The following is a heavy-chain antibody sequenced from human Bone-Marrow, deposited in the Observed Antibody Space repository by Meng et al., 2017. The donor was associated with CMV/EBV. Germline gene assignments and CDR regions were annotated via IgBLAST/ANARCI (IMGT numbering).Heavy chain of an antibody. CDR1: GGSFSGYY. CDR2: INHSGST. J-gene: IGHJ6*02. D-gene: IGHD1-26*01. Sequence: ESLKISCAVYGGSFSGYYWSWIRQPPGKGLEWIGEINHSGSTNYNPSLKSRVTISVDTSKNQFSLKLSSVTAADTAVYYCARGRGGSYYYYYGMDVWGQGTTVTVSS. CDR3: ARGRGGSYYYYYGMDV. V-gene: IGHV4-34*01.